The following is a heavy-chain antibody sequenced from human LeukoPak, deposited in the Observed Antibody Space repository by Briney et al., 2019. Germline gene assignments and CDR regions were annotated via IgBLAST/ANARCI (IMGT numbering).Heavy chain of an antibody. CDR1: GGSISSGGYS. D-gene: IGHD2-21*02. J-gene: IGHJ4*02. CDR3: ARVRLRTFDY. V-gene: IGHV4-30-4*07. Sequence: PSETLSLTCAVSGGSISSGGYSWSWIRQPPGKGLEWIGYIYYSGSTYYNPSLKSRVTISVDTSKNQFSLKLSSVTAADTAVYYCARVRLRTFDYWGQGTLVTVSS. CDR2: IYYSGST.